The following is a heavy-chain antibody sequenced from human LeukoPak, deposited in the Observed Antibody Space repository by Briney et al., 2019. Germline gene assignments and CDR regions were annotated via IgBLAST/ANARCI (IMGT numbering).Heavy chain of an antibody. CDR2: ISSSGSTI. Sequence: GGSLRLSCAASGFTFSNAWMSWVRQAPGKGLEWVSYISSSGSTIYYADSVKGRFTISRDNAKNSLYLQMNSLRAEDTAVYYCAREDYDILTGHHWFDPWGQGTLVTVSS. D-gene: IGHD3-9*01. J-gene: IGHJ5*02. CDR3: AREDYDILTGHHWFDP. V-gene: IGHV3-11*04. CDR1: GFTFSNAW.